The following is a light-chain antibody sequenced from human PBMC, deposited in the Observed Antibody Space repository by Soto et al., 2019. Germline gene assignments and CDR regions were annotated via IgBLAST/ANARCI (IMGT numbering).Light chain of an antibody. J-gene: IGLJ2*01. V-gene: IGLV1-40*01. CDR1: SSNIGAGYD. CDR2: GNN. Sequence: QAVVTQPPSVSGAPGQRVTISCTGSSSNIGAGYDVHWYQQLPGTAPKLLIYGNNNRPSGVPDRFSGSKSGTSASLAITGLQADDGADYYCQSYDSSLSGWVFGGGTKLTVL. CDR3: QSYDSSLSGWV.